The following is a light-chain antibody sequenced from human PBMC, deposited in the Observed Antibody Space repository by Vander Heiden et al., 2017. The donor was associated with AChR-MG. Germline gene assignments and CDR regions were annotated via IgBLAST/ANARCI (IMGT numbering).Light chain of an antibody. CDR2: DTS. V-gene: IGKV3D-15*01. CDR3: QQYINWPLT. Sequence: IVMTQSPGTLSVSPGERATLSCRASQSISDKLAWYQQKSGQTPKLLIYDTSTRTTGIPARFSGSGSGTDFTLTISSLQSEDFAVYYCQQYINWPLTFGGGTRVDMK. J-gene: IGKJ4*01. CDR1: QSISDK.